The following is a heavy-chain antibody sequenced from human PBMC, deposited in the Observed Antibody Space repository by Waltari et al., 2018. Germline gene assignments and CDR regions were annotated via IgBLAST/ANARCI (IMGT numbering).Heavy chain of an antibody. CDR2: IWFDGSDK. CDR1: GLTLRNFG. CDR3: AKDAFGNTYLDF. J-gene: IGHJ4*02. Sequence: QVNLVESGGGVVQPGGSLRLSCATPGLTLRNFGMHWVRQAPGKGLEWVALIWFDGSDKFYADSVRGRFTISRDNSARTLYLDMDSLRLDDTAMYYCAKDAFGNTYLDFWGQGTLVTVSS. V-gene: IGHV3-30*02. D-gene: IGHD2-2*02.